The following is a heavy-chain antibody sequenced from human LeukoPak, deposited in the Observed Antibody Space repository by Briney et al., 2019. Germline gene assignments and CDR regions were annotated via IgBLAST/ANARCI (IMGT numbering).Heavy chain of an antibody. CDR3: AKDARGYHRPIDH. Sequence: GGSLRLSCAASGFTFTDFAMNWVRQAPGKGLDVFSGIGGGGTNTDYADSVKGRFTISRDNSKKTLTLQMSSLRADDTAVYFCAKDARGYHRPIDHWGQGILVTVSS. CDR1: GFTFTDFA. CDR2: IGGGGTNT. D-gene: IGHD3-22*01. J-gene: IGHJ4*02. V-gene: IGHV3-23*01.